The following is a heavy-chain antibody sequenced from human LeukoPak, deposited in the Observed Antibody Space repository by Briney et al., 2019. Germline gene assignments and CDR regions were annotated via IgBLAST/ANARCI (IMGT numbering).Heavy chain of an antibody. CDR1: GYTFSIYG. D-gene: IGHD4-17*01. V-gene: IGHV1-18*01. CDR2: ISAYNGNT. J-gene: IGHJ5*02. CDR3: ARDSATVTTYWFDP. Sequence: ASVRVSCKASGYTFSIYGFSWVRQAPGQGLEWMGWISAYNGNTNYAQKFQGRVTMTTDTSTSTAYMELRSLRSDDTAVYYCARDSATVTTYWFDPWGQGTLVTVSS.